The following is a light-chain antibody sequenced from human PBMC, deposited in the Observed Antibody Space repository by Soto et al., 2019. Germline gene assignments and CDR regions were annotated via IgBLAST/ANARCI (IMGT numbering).Light chain of an antibody. CDR3: GTWDSSLSAGV. CDR1: SSNIGNNY. Sequence: QSVLTQPPSVSAAPGQTVTISCSGSSSNIGNNYVSWYQHLPGTAPKLVIYDNNKRPSGIPDRFSGSKSGTSATLGITGLQTGDEADYYCGTWDSSLSAGVFGGGTKLTVL. J-gene: IGLJ2*01. V-gene: IGLV1-51*01. CDR2: DNN.